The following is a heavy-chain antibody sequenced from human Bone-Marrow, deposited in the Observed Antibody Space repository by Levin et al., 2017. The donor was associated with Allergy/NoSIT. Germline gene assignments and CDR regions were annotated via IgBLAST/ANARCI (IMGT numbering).Heavy chain of an antibody. J-gene: IGHJ6*02. CDR3: ARGQVVVVPAAQHYYYYYGMDV. D-gene: IGHD2-2*01. Sequence: SETLSLTCAVYGGSFSGYYWSWIRQPPGKGLEWIGEINHSGSTNYNPSLKIRVTISVDTSKNQFSLKLSCVTAADTAVYYCARGQVVVVPAAQHYYYYYGMDVWGQGTTVTVSS. CDR2: INHSGST. CDR1: GGSFSGYY. V-gene: IGHV4-34*01.